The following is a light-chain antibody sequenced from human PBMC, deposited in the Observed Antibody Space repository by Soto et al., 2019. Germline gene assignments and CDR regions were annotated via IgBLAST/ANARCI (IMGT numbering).Light chain of an antibody. CDR3: QQYNNWPPWT. CDR1: QSVSSS. J-gene: IGKJ1*01. CDR2: GAY. V-gene: IGKV3-15*01. Sequence: EIVMTQSPATLSVSPGERATLSCRASQSVSSSFAWYQQKPGQAPRLLIYGAYTRATGIPARFRGSGSGKEFTLTISSLQSEDFAVYDCQQYNNWPPWTFGQGTKVEIK.